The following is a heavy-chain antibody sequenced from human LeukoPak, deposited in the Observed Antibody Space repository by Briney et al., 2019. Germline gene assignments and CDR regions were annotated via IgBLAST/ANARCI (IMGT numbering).Heavy chain of an antibody. Sequence: SETLSLTCTVSGASISSYYWSWIRQPPGKGLEWIGYIFYSGSTNYNPSLKSRVTLSVDTSNNQFSLKLSSVTAADTAVYYCARSLLIVAGMTTVTGGWFDPWGQGTLVTVSS. J-gene: IGHJ5*02. CDR2: IFYSGST. CDR3: ARSLLIVAGMTTVTGGWFDP. CDR1: GASISSYY. V-gene: IGHV4-59*12. D-gene: IGHD4-17*01.